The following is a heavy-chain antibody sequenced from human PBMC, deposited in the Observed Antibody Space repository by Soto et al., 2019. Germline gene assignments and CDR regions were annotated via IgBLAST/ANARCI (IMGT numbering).Heavy chain of an antibody. V-gene: IGHV4-4*07. D-gene: IGHD1-26*01. CDR2: IYTSGST. CDR3: ARTVGAAYYFDF. Sequence: SETLSLTCTVSGDSMSKYYWSWIRQPAGKGLEWIGRIYTSGSTNYNPSLKSRVNMSIDTSNNHFSLNLKSVTAAHAAVYYCARTVGAAYYFDFWGQGALVTVSS. J-gene: IGHJ4*02. CDR1: GDSMSKYY.